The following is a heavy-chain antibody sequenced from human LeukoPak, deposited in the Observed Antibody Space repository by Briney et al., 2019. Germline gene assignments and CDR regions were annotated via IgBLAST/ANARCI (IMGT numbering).Heavy chain of an antibody. V-gene: IGHV3-30*02. CDR2: IRYDGSNK. D-gene: IGHD4-23*01. CDR1: GFTFSSYG. CDR3: ARADYGGYLHAFDI. Sequence: GGSLRLSCAASGFTFSSYGMHWVRQAPGKGLEWVAFIRYDGSNKYYADSVKGRFTISRDSSKNTLYLQMNSLRAEDTAVYYCARADYGGYLHAFDIWGQGTMVTVSS. J-gene: IGHJ3*02.